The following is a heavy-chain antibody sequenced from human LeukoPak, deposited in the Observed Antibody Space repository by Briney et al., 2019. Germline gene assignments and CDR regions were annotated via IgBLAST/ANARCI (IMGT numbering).Heavy chain of an antibody. D-gene: IGHD4-23*01. CDR1: GFTFSTYA. CDR2: ISGSGGNT. Sequence: PGGSLRLSCAASGFTFSTYAMSWVRQAPGTGLEWVSAISGSGGNTYYADSVKGRFTISRDNSKNTLYLQMNSLRAEDTAVYYCAKDQYGGNPQYYFDYWGQGTLVTVSS. J-gene: IGHJ4*02. CDR3: AKDQYGGNPQYYFDY. V-gene: IGHV3-23*01.